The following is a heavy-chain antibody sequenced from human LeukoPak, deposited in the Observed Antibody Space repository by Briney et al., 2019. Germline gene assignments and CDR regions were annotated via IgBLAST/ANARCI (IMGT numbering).Heavy chain of an antibody. CDR2: ISSSSSTI. Sequence: GGSLRLSCAASGFTFSSYSMNWVRQAPGKWLEWVSYISSSSSTIYYADSVKGRFTISRDNAKNSLYLQMNSLRDEDTAVYYCASSDYYDSSGYGYWGQGTLVTVSS. V-gene: IGHV3-48*02. J-gene: IGHJ4*02. CDR1: GFTFSSYS. D-gene: IGHD3-22*01. CDR3: ASSDYYDSSGYGY.